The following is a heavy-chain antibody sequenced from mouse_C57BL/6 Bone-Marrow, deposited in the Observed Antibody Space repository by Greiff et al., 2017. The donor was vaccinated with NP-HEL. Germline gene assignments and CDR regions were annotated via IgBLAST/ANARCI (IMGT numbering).Heavy chain of an antibody. Sequence: VQLQQSGPELVKPGASVKMSCKASGYTFTDYNMHWVKQSHGKSLEWIGYINPNNGGTSYNQKFKGKATLTVNKSSSTAYMELRSLTSEDSAVYYCAPYYCGSSYERFAYWGQGTLVTVSA. CDR1: GYTFTDYN. J-gene: IGHJ3*01. D-gene: IGHD1-1*01. CDR3: APYYCGSSYERFAY. CDR2: INPNNGGT. V-gene: IGHV1-22*01.